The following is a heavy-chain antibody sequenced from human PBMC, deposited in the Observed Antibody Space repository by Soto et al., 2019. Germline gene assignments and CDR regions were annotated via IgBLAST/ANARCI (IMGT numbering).Heavy chain of an antibody. CDR2: IYYSGST. D-gene: IGHD6-13*01. J-gene: IGHJ4*02. CDR3: ARYRFSGSKWSKFDF. CDR1: GVTISGGAYY. Sequence: SETLSLTCTVSGVTISGGAYYWSWIRQPPGKGLEWIGNIYYSGSTYYSPSLKSRVAISLDTSKNQFSLRLSSVTAADTAVYYCARYRFSGSKWSKFDFWGQGTLVTVSS. V-gene: IGHV4-31*03.